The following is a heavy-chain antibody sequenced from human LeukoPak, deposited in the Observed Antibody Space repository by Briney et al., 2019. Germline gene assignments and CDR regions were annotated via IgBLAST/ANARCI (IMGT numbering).Heavy chain of an antibody. Sequence: ASVKVSCRASGYTFTGDYMHWVRQAPGQGLEWMGRINPNSGGTNYAQKFQGRVTMTRDTSISTAYMELSRLRSDDTAVYYCARLGSDSSGYSGDAFDIWGQGTMVTVSS. J-gene: IGHJ3*02. CDR3: ARLGSDSSGYSGDAFDI. CDR2: INPNSGGT. CDR1: GYTFTGDY. V-gene: IGHV1-2*06. D-gene: IGHD3-22*01.